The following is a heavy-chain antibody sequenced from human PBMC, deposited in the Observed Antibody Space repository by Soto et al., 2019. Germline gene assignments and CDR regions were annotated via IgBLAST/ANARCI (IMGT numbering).Heavy chain of an antibody. V-gene: IGHV4-34*01. CDR1: GGSFSGYY. Sequence: SETLSLTCAVYGGSFSGYYWSWIRQPPGKGLEWIGEINHSGSTNYNPSLKSRVTISVDTSKNQFSLKLSSVTAADTAVYYCARDIMITFGGGPIYGMDVWGQGTTVTVCS. J-gene: IGHJ6*02. CDR2: INHSGST. CDR3: ARDIMITFGGGPIYGMDV. D-gene: IGHD3-16*01.